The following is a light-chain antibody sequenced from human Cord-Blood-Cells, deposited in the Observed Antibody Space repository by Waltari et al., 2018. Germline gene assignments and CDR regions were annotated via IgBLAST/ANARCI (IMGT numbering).Light chain of an antibody. V-gene: IGLV5-45*02. CDR3: MIWHSSAYV. Sequence: QAVLTQPPSPPAPPGASASPTRPLRSRLTVGTYRTHSSQHKPGSPPQYLLRYKSDSDKQQGSGVPSRFSGSKDASANAGILLISGLQSEDEADYYCMIWHSSAYVFGTGTKVTVL. CDR2: YKSDSDK. CDR1: SRLTVGTYR. J-gene: IGLJ1*01.